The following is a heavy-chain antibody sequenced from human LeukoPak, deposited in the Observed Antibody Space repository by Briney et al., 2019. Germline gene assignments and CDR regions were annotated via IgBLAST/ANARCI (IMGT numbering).Heavy chain of an antibody. CDR1: GYTFTSYY. D-gene: IGHD3-22*01. Sequence: ASVKVSCKASGYTFTSYYMHWVRQAPGQGLEWMGIINPSGGSTSYAQKFQGRVTMTRDMSTSTVYMELSSLRSEDTAVYYCAKDALYYYDSSGIYFDYWGQGTLVTVSS. CDR2: INPSGGST. J-gene: IGHJ4*02. V-gene: IGHV1-46*01. CDR3: AKDALYYYDSSGIYFDY.